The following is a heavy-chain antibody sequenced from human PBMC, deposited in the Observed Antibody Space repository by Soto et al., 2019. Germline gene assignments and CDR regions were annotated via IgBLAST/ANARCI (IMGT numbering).Heavy chain of an antibody. J-gene: IGHJ4*02. V-gene: IGHV1-69*01. Sequence: QVQLVQSGAEVKKPGSAVKISCKASGGTFNKYAMNWVRQAPGQGLEWMGGTIPIFDTPNYARKFQDRLTITVDESTTTAYMDLSSLRSEDTAVYYGARSIGSGGVVGGFDYWGQGTQVTVSS. CDR2: TIPIFDTP. CDR3: ARSIGSGGVVGGFDY. CDR1: GGTFNKYA. D-gene: IGHD3-16*02.